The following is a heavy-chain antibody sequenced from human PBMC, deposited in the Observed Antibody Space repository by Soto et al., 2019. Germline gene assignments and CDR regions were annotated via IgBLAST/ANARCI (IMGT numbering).Heavy chain of an antibody. V-gene: IGHV3-23*01. CDR1: GFTFSSYA. J-gene: IGHJ6*02. D-gene: IGHD3-3*02. CDR3: AKDSHFWSGFPQYGMDV. CDR2: ISGSGGST. Sequence: GGSLRLSCAASGFTFSSYAMSWVRQSPGKGLEWVSAISGSGGSTYYADSVKGRFTISRDNSKNTLYLQMNSLRAEDTAVYYCAKDSHFWSGFPQYGMDVWGQGTTVTVSS.